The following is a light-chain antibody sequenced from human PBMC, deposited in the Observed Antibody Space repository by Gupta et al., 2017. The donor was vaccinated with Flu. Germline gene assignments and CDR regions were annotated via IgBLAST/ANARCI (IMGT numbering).Light chain of an antibody. CDR3: AAWDDSLSGRV. CDR1: SSNIGSNY. V-gene: IGLV1-47*01. J-gene: IGLJ1*01. CDR2: RNN. Sequence: RVTISRSGSSSNIGSNYVYWYQQLPGTAPKLLIYRNNQRPSGVPDRFSGSKSGTSASLAISGLRSEDEADYYCAAWDDSLSGRVFGTGTKVTVL.